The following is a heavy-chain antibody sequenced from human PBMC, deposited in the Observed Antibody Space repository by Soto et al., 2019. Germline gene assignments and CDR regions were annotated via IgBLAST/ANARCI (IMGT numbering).Heavy chain of an antibody. CDR2: ISAYNGNT. CDR3: ARSDTAMVTGAFDI. J-gene: IGHJ3*02. Sequence: ASVKVSCKASGYTFTSYGISWVRQAKGQGLEWMGWISAYNGNTNYAQKLQGRVTMTTDTSTSTAYMELRSLRSDDTAVYYCARSDTAMVTGAFDIWGQGTMVTVSS. CDR1: GYTFTSYG. V-gene: IGHV1-18*01. D-gene: IGHD5-18*01.